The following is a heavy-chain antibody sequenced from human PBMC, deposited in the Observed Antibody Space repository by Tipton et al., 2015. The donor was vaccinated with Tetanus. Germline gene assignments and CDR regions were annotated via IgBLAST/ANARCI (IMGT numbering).Heavy chain of an antibody. CDR3: AGGRDYSWSY. CDR1: GGSFSDYY. Sequence: LRLSCAVYGGSFSDYYWSWSRQPPGKGLEWIGEINHRGSTKYNPSLKSRVTISIDTSNKQFSLKVNSVTAADTAVYYCAGGRDYSWSYWGQGTLLTVSS. J-gene: IGHJ4*02. CDR2: INHRGST. V-gene: IGHV4-34*01. D-gene: IGHD1-20*01.